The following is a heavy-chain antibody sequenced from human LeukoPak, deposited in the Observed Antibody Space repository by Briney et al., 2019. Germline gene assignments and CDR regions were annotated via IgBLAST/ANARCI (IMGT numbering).Heavy chain of an antibody. D-gene: IGHD4-11*01. Sequence: SETLSLTCTVSGGSISRDYWSWIRQPAGKGLEWIGRIYGSGKADYNPSLESRVTMSVDTSKNQFSLGLRSASAADTAVYYCAREGRTVGRLPPSFDIWGQGTMVTVSS. CDR1: GGSISRDY. CDR3: AREGRTVGRLPPSFDI. V-gene: IGHV4-4*07. J-gene: IGHJ3*02. CDR2: IYGSGKA.